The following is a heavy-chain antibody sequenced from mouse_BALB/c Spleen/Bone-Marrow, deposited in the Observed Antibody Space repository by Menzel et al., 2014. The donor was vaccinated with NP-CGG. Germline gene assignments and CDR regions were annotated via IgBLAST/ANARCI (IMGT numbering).Heavy chain of an antibody. CDR2: INPSSGYT. CDR1: GYTFTSYR. V-gene: IGHV1-4*01. D-gene: IGHD2-14*01. CDR3: ARRYDYAMDY. Sequence: QVQLQQSGAELARPGASVKMSCKASGYTFTSYRMHWVKQRPGQGLEWIGYINPSSGYTNYNQKFKDKATLTADKSSSTAYMQLSSLTSEDSAVYYCARRYDYAMDYWGQGTSVTVSS. J-gene: IGHJ4*01.